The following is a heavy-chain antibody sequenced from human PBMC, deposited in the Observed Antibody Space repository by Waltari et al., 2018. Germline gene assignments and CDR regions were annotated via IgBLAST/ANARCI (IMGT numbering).Heavy chain of an antibody. V-gene: IGHV3-30*18. CDR2: ISYHGSNQ. J-gene: IGHJ6*02. CDR3: AKDRSGYSTSSYGLGV. Sequence: QVQVVESGGGVVQPGTSLRLSCAASGFTFNIYAMPWVRQAPGKGLEWVASISYHGSNQFYADSVEGRFIISRANSKNTLSLQMNGLTPEDTAVYYCAKDRSGYSTSSYGLGVWGQGTAVIVSS. D-gene: IGHD5-18*01. CDR1: GFTFNIYA.